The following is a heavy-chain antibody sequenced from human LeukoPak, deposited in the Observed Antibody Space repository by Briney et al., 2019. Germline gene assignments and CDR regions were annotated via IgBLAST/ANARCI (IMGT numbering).Heavy chain of an antibody. V-gene: IGHV4-59*08. CDR1: GGSISSYY. J-gene: IGHJ4*02. CDR3: ARLQNPKYSSGLYYFDY. D-gene: IGHD6-19*01. CDR2: IYYSGST. Sequence: PSETLSLTCAVSGGSISSYYWSWIRQPPGKGLEWIGYIYYSGSTNYNPSLKSRVTISVDTSKNQFSLKLSSVTAADTAVYYCARLQNPKYSSGLYYFDYWGQGTLVTVSS.